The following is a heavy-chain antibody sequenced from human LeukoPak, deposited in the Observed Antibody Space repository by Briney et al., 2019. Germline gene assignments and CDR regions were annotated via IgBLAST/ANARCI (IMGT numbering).Heavy chain of an antibody. D-gene: IGHD1-7*01. CDR2: IYYSGST. J-gene: IGHJ4*02. CDR1: GGSISSGDYY. Sequence: SQTLSLTCTVSGGSISSGDYYWAWLRQPPGTGREGIGYIYYSGSTNYIPSLRRRLTISVDTSKNQFSLKLSSVTAADTAVYYCAREDITGTAPYFDYWGQGTLVTVSS. V-gene: IGHV4-61*08. CDR3: AREDITGTAPYFDY.